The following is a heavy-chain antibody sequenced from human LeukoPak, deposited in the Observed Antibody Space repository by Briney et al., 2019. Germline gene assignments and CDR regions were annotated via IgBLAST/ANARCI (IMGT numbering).Heavy chain of an antibody. CDR1: GFTFSSYG. Sequence: GGSLRLSCAASGFTFSSYGMSWVRKAPGKGLEWVSAINGSGGSTYYADSVKGRFTISRDNSKNTLYLQMNSLRAEDTAVYYCAKDNGSGSYYNGFDYWGQGTLVTVSS. CDR3: AKDNGSGSYYNGFDY. V-gene: IGHV3-23*01. D-gene: IGHD3-10*01. CDR2: INGSGGST. J-gene: IGHJ4*02.